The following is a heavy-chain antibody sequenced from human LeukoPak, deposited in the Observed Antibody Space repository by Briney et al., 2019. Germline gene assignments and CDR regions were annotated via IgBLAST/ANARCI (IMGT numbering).Heavy chain of an antibody. CDR2: IYYSGST. Sequence: KSSETLSLTCTVSGGSISSYYWSWIRQPPGKGLEWIGYIYYSGSTNYNPSLKSRVTISVDTSKNQFSLKLSSVTAADTAVYYFARHGFSDYYDSSGYLGFDYWGQGTLVTVSS. CDR1: GGSISSYY. D-gene: IGHD3-22*01. CDR3: ARHGFSDYYDSSGYLGFDY. J-gene: IGHJ4*02. V-gene: IGHV4-59*08.